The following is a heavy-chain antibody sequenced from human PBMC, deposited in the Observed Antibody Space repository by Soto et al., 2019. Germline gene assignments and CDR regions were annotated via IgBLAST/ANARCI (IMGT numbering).Heavy chain of an antibody. V-gene: IGHV1-46*03. Sequence: GASVKVSCKASGYTFTSYYMHWVRQAPGQGLEWMGIINPSGGSTSYAQKFQGRVTMTRDTSTSTVYMELSSLRSEDTAVYYCARXALLDPYYYYYMDVWGKGTTVTVSS. CDR1: GYTFTSYY. CDR3: ARXALLDPYYYYYMDV. CDR2: INPSGGST. D-gene: IGHD3-3*01. J-gene: IGHJ6*03.